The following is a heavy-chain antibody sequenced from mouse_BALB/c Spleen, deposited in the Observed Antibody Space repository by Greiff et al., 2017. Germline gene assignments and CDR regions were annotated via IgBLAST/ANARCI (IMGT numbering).Heavy chain of an antibody. J-gene: IGHJ4*01. D-gene: IGHD2-4*01. CDR3: ARKGGRLRPYAMDY. Sequence: AQLQQSGPGLVQPSQSLSITCTVSGFSLTSYGVHWVRQSPGKGLEWLGVIWSGGSTDYNAAFISRLSISKDNSKSQVFFKMNSLQANDTAIYYCARKGGRLRPYAMDYWGQGTSVTVAS. V-gene: IGHV2-2*02. CDR1: GFSLTSYG. CDR2: IWSGGST.